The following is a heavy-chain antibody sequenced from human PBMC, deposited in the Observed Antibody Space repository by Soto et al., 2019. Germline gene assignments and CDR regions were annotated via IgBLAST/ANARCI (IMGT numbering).Heavy chain of an antibody. CDR2: TYYRSKWYN. CDR1: GDSVSINSAA. CDR3: SKARGVGLAAQYCYYGMDV. J-gene: IGHJ6*02. Sequence: SQTLSLTCAISGDSVSINSAAWNWIRQSPSRGLEWLGRTYYRSKWYNDYAVSVKSRITINTDTSKNQCSLQLNSVTPEDTAVYYCSKARGVGLAAQYCYYGMDVWGQWTRVTVSS. V-gene: IGHV6-1*01. D-gene: IGHD6-13*01.